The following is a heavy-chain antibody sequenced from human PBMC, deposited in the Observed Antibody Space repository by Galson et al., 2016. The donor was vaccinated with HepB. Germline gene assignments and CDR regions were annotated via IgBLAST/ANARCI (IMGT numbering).Heavy chain of an antibody. Sequence: ETLSLTCTVSGGSISNYYWSWIRQPPGKGLEWIGYVHHSGSTNYNPSLNSRVIISVDRSKNHVSLKLNSVTASDTAVYFCARERWGSHDFWGQGTLVTVSP. CDR3: ARERWGSHDF. J-gene: IGHJ4*02. D-gene: IGHD3-10*01. CDR2: VHHSGST. V-gene: IGHV4-59*01. CDR1: GGSISNYY.